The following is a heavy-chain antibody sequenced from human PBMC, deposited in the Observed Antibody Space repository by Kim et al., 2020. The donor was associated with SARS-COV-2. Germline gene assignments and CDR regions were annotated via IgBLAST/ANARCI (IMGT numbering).Heavy chain of an antibody. CDR1: GYTFTSYG. J-gene: IGHJ4*02. D-gene: IGHD3-10*01. CDR2: ISASNGNT. CDR3: ATSIEMPRVTSLDY. Sequence: ASVKVSCKTSGYTFTSYGICWVRQAPGQGLEWMGWISASNGNTNYAQKFQGRVTMTTDTSTTTAYMELRSLRSDDTAVYYCATSIEMPRVTSLDYWGQGTLVTVSS. V-gene: IGHV1-18*01.